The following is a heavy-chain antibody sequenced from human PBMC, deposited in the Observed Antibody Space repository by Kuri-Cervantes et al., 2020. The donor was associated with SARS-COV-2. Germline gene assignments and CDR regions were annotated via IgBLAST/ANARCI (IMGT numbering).Heavy chain of an antibody. CDR3: ARDSRGDLQYIYGMDV. CDR1: GFTFSSYG. CDR2: IKQDGSEK. V-gene: IGHV3-7*03. J-gene: IGHJ6*02. Sequence: ETLSLTCAASGFTFSSYGMHWVRQAPGKGLEWVANIKQDGSEKYYVDSVKGRFTISRDNAKNSLFLQMNSLRAEDTAVYYCARDSRGDLQYIYGMDVWGQGTTVTGSS. D-gene: IGHD3-10*01.